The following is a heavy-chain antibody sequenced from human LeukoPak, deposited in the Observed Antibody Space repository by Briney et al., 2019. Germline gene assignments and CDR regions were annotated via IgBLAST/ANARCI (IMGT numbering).Heavy chain of an antibody. Sequence: GESLKISCKGSGYSFTSYWIGWVRQMPGKGLEWMGIIFPGDSDTRYRPSFQGQVTISVDKSISIAYLQWSSLKASDTAMYYCVRNRDGSSDHWGQGTLVTVSS. V-gene: IGHV5-51*01. CDR2: IFPGDSDT. CDR3: VRNRDGSSDH. CDR1: GYSFTSYW. J-gene: IGHJ4*02. D-gene: IGHD5-24*01.